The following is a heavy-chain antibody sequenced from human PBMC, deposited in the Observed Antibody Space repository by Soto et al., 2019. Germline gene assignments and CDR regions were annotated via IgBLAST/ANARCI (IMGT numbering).Heavy chain of an antibody. CDR1: GFTFNDYY. J-gene: IGHJ4*02. V-gene: IGHV3-11*06. Sequence: PXESLSLSCAASGFTFNDYYNSWIRQNPGKGLEWVSYISSSISYTNYADSVKGRFTISRDNAKNSLYLQMNSLRAEDTALYYCERHATEDSSSWYYWGQGTLVSVSS. D-gene: IGHD6-13*01. CDR2: ISSSISYT. CDR3: ERHATEDSSSWYY.